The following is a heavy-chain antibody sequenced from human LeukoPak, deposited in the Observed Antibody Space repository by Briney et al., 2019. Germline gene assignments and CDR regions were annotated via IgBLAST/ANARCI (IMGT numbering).Heavy chain of an antibody. CDR1: GFTFSSYE. CDR2: ISSSGSAI. D-gene: IGHD3-22*01. J-gene: IGHJ1*01. V-gene: IGHV3-48*03. Sequence: PGGSLRLSCAASGFTFSSYEMNWVRQAPGKGLEWVSYISSSGSAIYYADSVKGRFTISRDNAKNSLYLQMNSLRAEDTAVYYCARGAYYDSSGYYSEMWAHLEYFQHWGQGTLVTVSS. CDR3: ARGAYYDSSGYYSEMWAHLEYFQH.